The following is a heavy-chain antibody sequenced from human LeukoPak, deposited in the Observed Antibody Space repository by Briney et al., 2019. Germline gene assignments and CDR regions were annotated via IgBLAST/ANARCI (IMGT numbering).Heavy chain of an antibody. CDR2: VDPQDGET. Sequence: ATVNISCEASGNSLSYSYLHWVRQAPGKGFQWTGRVDPQDGETMYSERFQGRLTITIDSSTKTAFMDLRSLTSDDTAIYYCATGGYDLLTGRPWIRLLNLDSWGQGTLVTVSS. CDR1: GNSLSYSY. D-gene: IGHD3-9*01. J-gene: IGHJ4*02. V-gene: IGHV1-69-2*01. CDR3: ATGGYDLLTGRPWIRLLNLDS.